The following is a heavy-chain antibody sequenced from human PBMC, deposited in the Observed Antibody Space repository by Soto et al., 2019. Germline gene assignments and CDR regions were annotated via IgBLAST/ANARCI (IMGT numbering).Heavy chain of an antibody. CDR1: GGSISSSSYY. D-gene: IGHD2-8*01. CDR2: IYYSGST. CDR3: AGSRCTNGVCLDYYYYMDV. Sequence: PSETLSLTCTVSGGSISSSSYYWGWIRQPPGKGLEWIGSIYYSGSTYYNPSLKSRVTISVDTSKNQFSLKLSSVTAADTAVYYCAGSRCTNGVCLDYYYYMDVWGKGTTVTVSS. J-gene: IGHJ6*03. V-gene: IGHV4-39*01.